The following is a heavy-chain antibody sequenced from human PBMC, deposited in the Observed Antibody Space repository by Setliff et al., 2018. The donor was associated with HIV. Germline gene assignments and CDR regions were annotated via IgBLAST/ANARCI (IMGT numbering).Heavy chain of an antibody. D-gene: IGHD2-21*02. CDR3: AREVDVLTTSDAFDI. CDR2: IHYSGSAA. J-gene: IGHJ3*02. CDR1: GGSVSTTNYY. Sequence: SETLSLTCTVSGGSVSTTNYYWSWLRQPPGKGLEWIGYIHYSGSAAYYSPSLQSRSTISIDTSKNHFSLRLTSVTAADTAIYYCAREVDVLTTSDAFDIWGRGTMVTVSS. V-gene: IGHV4-30-4*08.